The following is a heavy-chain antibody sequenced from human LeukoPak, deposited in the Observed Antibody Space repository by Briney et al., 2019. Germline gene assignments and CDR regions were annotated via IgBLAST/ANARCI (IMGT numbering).Heavy chain of an antibody. Sequence: PSETLSLTCTVSGGSISSYYWSWIRQPAGKGLEWIGRIYTSGSTNYNPSLKSRVTMSVDTSKNQFSLKLSSVTAADTAVYYCARAYCSSTSCYYAFDIWGQGTMVTVSS. CDR3: ARAYCSSTSCYYAFDI. CDR1: GGSISSYY. J-gene: IGHJ3*02. CDR2: IYTSGST. D-gene: IGHD2-2*01. V-gene: IGHV4-4*07.